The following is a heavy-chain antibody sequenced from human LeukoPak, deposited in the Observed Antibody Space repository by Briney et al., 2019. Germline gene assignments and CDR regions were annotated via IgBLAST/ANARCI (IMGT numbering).Heavy chain of an antibody. CDR2: ISPSGGST. D-gene: IGHD3-3*01. V-gene: IGHV1-46*01. CDR3: ARNVESGFDI. CDR1: GYTFTSYY. J-gene: IGHJ3*02. Sequence: ASVKVSCKASGYTFTSYYILWVRQAPGQGLEWMGFISPSGGSTSYPQMFQGRVTMTRDTSTSTVYMELSSLRSEDTAVYYCARNVESGFDIWGQGTMVTVSS.